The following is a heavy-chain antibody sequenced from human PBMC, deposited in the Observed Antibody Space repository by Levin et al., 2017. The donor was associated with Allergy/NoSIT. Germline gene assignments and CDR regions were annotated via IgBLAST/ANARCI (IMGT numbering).Heavy chain of an antibody. Sequence: GESLKISCAASGFTFSTYAMSWVRQAPGKGLEWVSSISGSATDTYFADSVKGRFTISRDNSKNTLYLQMNSLRAEDTAVYYCAKGVTADYYYYMDVWGKGTTVTVSS. CDR1: GFTFSTYA. V-gene: IGHV3-23*01. CDR3: AKGVTADYYYYMDV. J-gene: IGHJ6*03. CDR2: ISGSATDT. D-gene: IGHD2-21*02.